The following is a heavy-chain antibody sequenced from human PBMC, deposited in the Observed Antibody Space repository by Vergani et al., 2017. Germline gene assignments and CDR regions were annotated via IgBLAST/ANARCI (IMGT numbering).Heavy chain of an antibody. V-gene: IGHV4-59*08. CDR3: ARVGGYGTSDY. CDR1: GGAISSYY. Sequence: QVQLQESGPGLVKPSETLSLTCTVSGGAISSYYWSWIRHPPGKGLEWIGYIYYSGSTDYNPALKCRVTISVDTSKNQFSLKLSAVTAADTAVYYCARVGGYGTSDYWGQGTLVTVSS. CDR2: IYYSGST. D-gene: IGHD2-8*02. J-gene: IGHJ4*02.